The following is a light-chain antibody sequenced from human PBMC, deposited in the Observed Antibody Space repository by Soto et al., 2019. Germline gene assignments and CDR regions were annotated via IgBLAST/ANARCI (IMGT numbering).Light chain of an antibody. CDR2: EVT. Sequence: QSALTQPPSASGSLGQSVTISCTGTSSDVGGYNYVSWYQQHPGKAPKLMIYEVTKRPSGVPDRFSGYKSGNTASLTVSGLQAEDEADYFCISYAGSNYMVFGGGTKLTVL. CDR1: SSDVGGYNY. CDR3: ISYAGSNYMV. J-gene: IGLJ3*02. V-gene: IGLV2-8*01.